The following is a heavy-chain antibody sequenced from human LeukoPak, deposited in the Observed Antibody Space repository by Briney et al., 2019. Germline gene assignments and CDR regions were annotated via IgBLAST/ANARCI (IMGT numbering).Heavy chain of an antibody. Sequence: PSETLSLTCTVSGVSISTYFWSWIRQPPGKGLEWIGYIYYSGSTNYNPSLKSRVTILVDTSKNQFSLKLSSVTAADTAVYYCARGKDGYIGYWGQGTLVTVSS. CDR2: IYYSGST. J-gene: IGHJ4*02. V-gene: IGHV4-59*01. CDR1: GVSISTYF. D-gene: IGHD5-24*01. CDR3: ARGKDGYIGY.